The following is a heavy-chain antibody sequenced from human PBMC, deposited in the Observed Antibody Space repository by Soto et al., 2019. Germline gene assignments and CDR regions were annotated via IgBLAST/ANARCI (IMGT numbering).Heavy chain of an antibody. CDR3: ARVLDSYIDY. CDR2: ISSSSSYI. CDR1: GFTFSSYG. Sequence: SGFTFSSYGMHRVRQAPGKGLEWVSSISSSSSYIYYADSVKGRFTISRDNAKNSLYLQMNSLRAEDTAVYYCARVLDSYIDYRGQGTLVTVSS. V-gene: IGHV3-21*01. D-gene: IGHD5-18*01. J-gene: IGHJ4*02.